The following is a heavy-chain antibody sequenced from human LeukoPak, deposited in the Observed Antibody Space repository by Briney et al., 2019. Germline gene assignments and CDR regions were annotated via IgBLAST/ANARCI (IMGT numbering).Heavy chain of an antibody. J-gene: IGHJ4*02. D-gene: IGHD6-19*01. Sequence: ASVKVSCKASAYIFTGYYMHWVRQAPGQGLEGMGWINPDSGGTNYAQKFQGRVTMTRDTSISTAYMEVSRLRSDDTAVYYCAREGSGWYGNFDYWGQGTLVTVSS. CDR3: AREGSGWYGNFDY. CDR2: INPDSGGT. V-gene: IGHV1-2*02. CDR1: AYIFTGYY.